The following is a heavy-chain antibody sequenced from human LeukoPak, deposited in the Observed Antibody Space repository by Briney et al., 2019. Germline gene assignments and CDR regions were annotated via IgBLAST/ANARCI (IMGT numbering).Heavy chain of an antibody. CDR2: IKEDGSEK. CDR1: GFTFSSYW. CDR3: ARVVPPEGYYYYMDV. D-gene: IGHD1-26*01. V-gene: IGHV3-7*01. J-gene: IGHJ6*03. Sequence: PGGSLRLSCAVSGFTFSSYWMSWVRQAPGKGLEWVANIKEDGSEKYYVDSVKGRFTISRDNSKNTLYLQMNSLRAEDTAVYYCARVVPPEGYYYYMDVWGKGTTVTVSS.